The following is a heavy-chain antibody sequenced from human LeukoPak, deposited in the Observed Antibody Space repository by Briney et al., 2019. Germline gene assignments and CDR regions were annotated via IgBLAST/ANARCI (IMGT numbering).Heavy chain of an antibody. CDR3: AKIVYAGSRNPPADY. D-gene: IGHD1-14*01. CDR1: GFTFSSYA. J-gene: IGHJ4*02. CDR2: ISGSGGST. Sequence: GGSLRLSCAASGFTFSSYAMTWVRQAPGKGLEWVSDISGSGGSTYYTDSVKGRFSISRDNPNNTLYLQMNSLRGEDTAVYYCAKIVYAGSRNPPADYWGPGTLVTVSS. V-gene: IGHV3-23*01.